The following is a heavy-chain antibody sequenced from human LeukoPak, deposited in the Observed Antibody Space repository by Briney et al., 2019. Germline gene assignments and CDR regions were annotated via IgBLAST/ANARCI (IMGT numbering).Heavy chain of an antibody. CDR3: ARGGGKVRGIFDY. D-gene: IGHD3-10*01. CDR2: IYHSGST. CDR1: GGSISSGGYS. Sequence: SQTLSLTCAVSGGSISSGGYSWSWIRQPPGKGLEWIGYIYHSGSTYHNPSLKSRVTISVDRSKNQFSLKLSSVTAADTAVYYCARGGGKVRGIFDYWGQGTLVTVSS. V-gene: IGHV4-30-2*01. J-gene: IGHJ4*02.